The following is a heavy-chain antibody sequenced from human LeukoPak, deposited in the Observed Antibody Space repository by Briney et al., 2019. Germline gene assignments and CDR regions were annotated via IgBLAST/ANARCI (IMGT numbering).Heavy chain of an antibody. V-gene: IGHV3-23*01. CDR2: ISGSGGST. CDR3: AKDRDIVVVVAATALDY. CDR1: GFTFSSYA. J-gene: IGHJ4*02. D-gene: IGHD2-15*01. Sequence: GGSLRLSCAASGFTFSSYAMSWVRQAPGKGLEWVSAISGSGGSTYYADSVKGRFTISGDNSKNTLYLQMNSLRAEDTAVYYCAKDRDIVVVVAATALDYWGQGTLVTVSS.